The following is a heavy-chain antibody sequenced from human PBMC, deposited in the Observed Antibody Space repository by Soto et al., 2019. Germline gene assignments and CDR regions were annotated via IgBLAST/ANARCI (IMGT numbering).Heavy chain of an antibody. D-gene: IGHD3-3*01. Sequence: ASVKVSCKASGSTFTSYDINWVRQATGQGLEWMGWMNPNSGNTGYAQKFQGRVTMTRNASISTAYTELSSLRSEDTAVYYCARSRRITIFGGVPVGYYGMDVGGQGTTVTVSS. CDR1: GSTFTSYD. CDR3: ARSRRITIFGGVPVGYYGMDV. J-gene: IGHJ6*02. V-gene: IGHV1-8*01. CDR2: MNPNSGNT.